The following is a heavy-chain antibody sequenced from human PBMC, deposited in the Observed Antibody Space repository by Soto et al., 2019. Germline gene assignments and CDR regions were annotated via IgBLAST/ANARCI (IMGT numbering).Heavy chain of an antibody. CDR2: ISGSGGST. V-gene: IGHV3-23*01. CDR3: ATDILASRGGIDY. CDR1: GFTFSSYA. J-gene: IGHJ4*02. Sequence: GGSLRLSCAASGFTFSSYAMSWVRQAPGKGLEWVSAISGSGGSTYYADSVKGRFTISRDNSKNTLYLQMNSLRAEDTAVYYCATDILASRGGIDYWGQGTLVTVSS. D-gene: IGHD2-15*01.